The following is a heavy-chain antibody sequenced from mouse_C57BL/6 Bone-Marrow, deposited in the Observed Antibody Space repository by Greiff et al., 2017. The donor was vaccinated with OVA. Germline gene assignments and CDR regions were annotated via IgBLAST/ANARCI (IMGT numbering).Heavy chain of an antibody. Sequence: QVQLQQPGAELVKPGASVKLSCKASGYTFTSYWMQWVKQRPGQGLEWIGEIDPSDIYTNYNQKFKGKATLTVDTSSSTAYMQLSSLTSEDSAVYYCARAIDYYGSSYYWYFDVWGTGTTVTVSS. CDR2: IDPSDIYT. J-gene: IGHJ1*03. CDR1: GYTFTSYW. V-gene: IGHV1-50*01. CDR3: ARAIDYYGSSYYWYFDV. D-gene: IGHD1-1*01.